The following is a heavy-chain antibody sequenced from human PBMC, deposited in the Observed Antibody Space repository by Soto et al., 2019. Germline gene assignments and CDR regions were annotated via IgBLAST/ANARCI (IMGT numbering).Heavy chain of an antibody. CDR1: GGSISSSNW. D-gene: IGHD2-15*01. CDR3: ARDKIVVGDYYYYGMDV. CDR2: IYHSGST. J-gene: IGHJ6*02. V-gene: IGHV4-4*02. Sequence: SETLSLTCAVSGGSISSSNWWSWVRQPPGKGLEWIGEIYHSGSTNYNPSLKSRVTISVDKSKNQFSLKLSSVTAADTAVYYCARDKIVVGDYYYYGMDVWGQGTTVTVSS.